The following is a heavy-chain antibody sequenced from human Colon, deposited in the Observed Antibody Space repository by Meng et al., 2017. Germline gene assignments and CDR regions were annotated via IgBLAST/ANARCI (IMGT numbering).Heavy chain of an antibody. V-gene: IGHV4/OR15-8*03. J-gene: IGHJ4*02. D-gene: IGHD1-7*01. Sequence: SWVRKPRGKGMREMRKGHQRGENNDKPSLKSRVDISVDKSKNQCYLSLFSVTAADTAVYYCERDKGRELINHWGQETLVTVSS. CDR2: GHQRGEN. CDR3: ERDKGRELINH.